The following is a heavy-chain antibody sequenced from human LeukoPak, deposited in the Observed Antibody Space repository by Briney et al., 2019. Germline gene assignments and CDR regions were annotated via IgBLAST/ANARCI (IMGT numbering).Heavy chain of an antibody. CDR1: GYTFTSYD. V-gene: IGHV1-8*01. CDR3: ARARWNWNDDVGEFDP. D-gene: IGHD1-1*01. J-gene: IGHJ5*02. CDR2: MNPNSGNT. Sequence: ASVTVSCKASGYTFTSYDINWVRQATGQGLEWMGWMNPNSGNTGYAQKFQGRVTMTRNTSISTAYMELSSLRSEDTAVYYCARARWNWNDDVGEFDPWGQGTLVTVSS.